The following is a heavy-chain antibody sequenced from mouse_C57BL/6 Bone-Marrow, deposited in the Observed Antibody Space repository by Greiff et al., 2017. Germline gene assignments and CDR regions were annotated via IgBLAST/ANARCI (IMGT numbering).Heavy chain of an antibody. CDR2: ISSGSSTI. CDR3: ARGDITTVVPFDY. V-gene: IGHV5-17*01. J-gene: IGHJ2*01. Sequence: EVHLVESGGGLVKPGGSLKLSCAASGFTFSDYGMHWVRQAPEKGLEWVAYISSGSSTIYYADTVKGRFTISRDNAKNTLFLQMTSLRSEDTAMYYCARGDITTVVPFDYWGQGTTRTVSS. CDR1: GFTFSDYG. D-gene: IGHD1-1*01.